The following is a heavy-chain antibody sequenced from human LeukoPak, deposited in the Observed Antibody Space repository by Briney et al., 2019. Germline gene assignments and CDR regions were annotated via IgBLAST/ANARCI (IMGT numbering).Heavy chain of an antibody. CDR2: IFLDGSET. V-gene: IGHV3-7*01. CDR1: GFTFSSYW. J-gene: IGHJ4*02. CDR3: LRGGVEAGMDY. D-gene: IGHD6-19*01. Sequence: PGGSLRLSCEASGFTFSSYWMGWVRQVPGKGLEWVANIFLDGSETYYLDSVKGGFTISRDNAKKSMNLQMKSLRADDTAVYMCLRGGVEAGMDYWGQGTLVTVSS.